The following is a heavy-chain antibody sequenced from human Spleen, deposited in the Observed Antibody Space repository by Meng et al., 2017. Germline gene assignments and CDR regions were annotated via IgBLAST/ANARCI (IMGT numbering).Heavy chain of an antibody. Sequence: QVQLRESGPALVKPSETLSLTCAVSGGSVSSSSYYWGWIRQPPGKGLEWIGNIYYSGSTYYNPSLKSRVSISVDTSKNQFSLKLSSVTAADTAVYYCARGRPYFDYWGQGTLVTVSS. CDR1: GGSVSSSSYY. CDR2: IYYSGST. CDR3: ARGRPYFDY. J-gene: IGHJ4*02. V-gene: IGHV4-39*01.